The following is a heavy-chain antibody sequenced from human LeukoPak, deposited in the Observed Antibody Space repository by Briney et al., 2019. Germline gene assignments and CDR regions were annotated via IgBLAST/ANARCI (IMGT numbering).Heavy chain of an antibody. J-gene: IGHJ6*04. CDR3: AREGDIVVVPAAPGDV. Sequence: GGSLRLSCAASGFTFSSYWMSWVRQAPGKGLEWVANIKQGGSEKYYVDSVKGRFTISRDNAKNSLYLQMNSLRAEDTAVYYCAREGDIVVVPAAPGDVWGKGTTVTVSS. CDR2: IKQGGSEK. CDR1: GFTFSSYW. V-gene: IGHV3-7*01. D-gene: IGHD2-2*01.